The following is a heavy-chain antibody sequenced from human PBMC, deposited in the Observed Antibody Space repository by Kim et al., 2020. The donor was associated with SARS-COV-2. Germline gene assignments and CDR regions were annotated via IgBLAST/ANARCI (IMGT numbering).Heavy chain of an antibody. V-gene: IGHV4-39*01. Sequence: SETLSLTCTVSGGSISSSSYYWGWIRQPPGKGLEWIGSIYYSGSTYYNPSLKSRVTISVDTSKNQFSLKLSSVTAADTAVYYCARVPKTYYDFWSGYPNQSQYTYWGQGTLVTVSS. CDR3: ARVPKTYYDFWSGYPNQSQYTY. CDR1: GGSISSSSYY. J-gene: IGHJ4*02. D-gene: IGHD3-3*01. CDR2: IYYSGST.